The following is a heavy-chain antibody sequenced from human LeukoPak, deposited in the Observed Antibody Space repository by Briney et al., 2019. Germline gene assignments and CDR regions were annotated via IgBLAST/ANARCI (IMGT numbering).Heavy chain of an antibody. CDR1: GFTFSSYG. D-gene: IGHD6-13*01. V-gene: IGHV3-9*03. CDR3: AKGGREIAAAGYDY. Sequence: GGSLRLSCAASGFTFSSYGMHWVRQAPGKGLEWVSGISWNSGSIGYADSVKGRFTISRDNAKNSLYLQMNSLRAEDMALYYCAKGGREIAAAGYDYWGQGTLVTVSS. J-gene: IGHJ4*02. CDR2: ISWNSGSI.